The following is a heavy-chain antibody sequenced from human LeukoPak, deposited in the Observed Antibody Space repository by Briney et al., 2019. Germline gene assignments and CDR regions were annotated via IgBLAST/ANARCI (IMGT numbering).Heavy chain of an antibody. Sequence: SETLSLTCTVSGGSISGYYWSWIRQPPGKGLEWIGEINHSGSTNYNPSLKSRVTISVDTSKNQFSLKLSSVTAADTAVYYCARGDYYGSGSYYKSPWYFDYWGQGTLVTVSS. J-gene: IGHJ4*02. CDR2: INHSGST. CDR3: ARGDYYGSGSYYKSPWYFDY. D-gene: IGHD3-10*01. CDR1: GGSISGYY. V-gene: IGHV4-34*01.